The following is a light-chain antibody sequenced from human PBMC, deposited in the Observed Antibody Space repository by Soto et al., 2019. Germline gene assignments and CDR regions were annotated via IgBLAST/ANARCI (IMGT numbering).Light chain of an antibody. J-gene: IGLJ2*01. CDR1: NSDIGGYNS. CDR2: NVN. Sequence: QSALTQPASVSGSPGQTIIISWTGTNSDIGGYNSVSWYQQHPGKAPKLIVYNVNGRPSKIPDRFSGSKSDNTASLTISGLLAEDEADYYCSSHSSGTTLVLFGGGTKVTVL. CDR3: SSHSSGTTLVL. V-gene: IGLV2-14*03.